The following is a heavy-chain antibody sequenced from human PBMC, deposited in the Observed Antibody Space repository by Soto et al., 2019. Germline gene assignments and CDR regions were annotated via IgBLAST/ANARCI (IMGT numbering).Heavy chain of an antibody. D-gene: IGHD3-10*01. CDR3: AGRSGSSDY. J-gene: IGHJ4*02. V-gene: IGHV3-30*04. Sequence: PGGTLRLSCAASGFTFSNYTMQWVRQAPGKGQEWEALISYDEIDKYFSDAVKGRFTISRDNSKNTLYLQMDSLRAEDTAVYYCAGRSGSSDYWGRGTLVTVSS. CDR1: GFTFSNYT. CDR2: ISYDEIDK.